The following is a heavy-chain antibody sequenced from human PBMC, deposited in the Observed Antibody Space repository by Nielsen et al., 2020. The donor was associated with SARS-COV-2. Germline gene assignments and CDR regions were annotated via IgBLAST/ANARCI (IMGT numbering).Heavy chain of an antibody. CDR3: ARERGPYEYGLDV. D-gene: IGHD3-22*01. CDR2: INPYSGGT. CDR1: GYTFTDYY. V-gene: IGHV1-2*06. Sequence: ASVKVSCKASGYTFTDYYIHWVRQAPGQGLEWMGRINPYSGGTNYAQKFQGTVTMTRDASISTVYMELTSDDTAVYYCARERGPYEYGLDVWGQGTTVTVSS. J-gene: IGHJ6*02.